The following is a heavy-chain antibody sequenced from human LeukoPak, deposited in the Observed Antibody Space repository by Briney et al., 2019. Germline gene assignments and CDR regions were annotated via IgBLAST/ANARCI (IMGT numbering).Heavy chain of an antibody. CDR2: IYSGGTT. CDR3: ARGPVTKFEI. CDR1: GFTVNSNY. D-gene: IGHD4-17*01. J-gene: IGHJ3*02. V-gene: IGHV3-53*01. Sequence: GGSVTLLCAPSGFTVNSNYMSWVRQAPGRGLECVSVIYSGGTTYYADSVKGRFTISRDNSNNTIYLQMNSLISDDTAVYYCARGPVTKFEIWGQGTILTVSS.